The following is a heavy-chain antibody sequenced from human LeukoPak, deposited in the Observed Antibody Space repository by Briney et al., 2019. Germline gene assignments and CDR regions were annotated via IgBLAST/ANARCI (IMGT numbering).Heavy chain of an antibody. J-gene: IGHJ4*02. CDR2: INPNSGGT. V-gene: IGHV1-2*02. CDR1: GYTFTGYY. CDR3: ARDLRGIAVAGTGGY. Sequence: ASVKVSCRASGYTFTGYYMHWVRQAPGQGLEWMGWINPNSGGTNYAQKFQGRVTMTRDTSISTAYMELSRLRSDDTAVYYCARDLRGIAVAGTGGYWGQGTLVTVSS. D-gene: IGHD6-19*01.